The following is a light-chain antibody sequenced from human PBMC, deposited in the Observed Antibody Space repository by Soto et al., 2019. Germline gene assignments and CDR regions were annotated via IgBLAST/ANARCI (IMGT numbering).Light chain of an antibody. Sequence: TQSPATLSLSPGERATPSRRASQSVSSNLAWYKQKPGQAPRLLIYDASRRATGIPDRFSGSGSGTDFTLTIRRLEPEDFVVDYCQQYGRSPTFGQGTKVDNK. CDR3: QQYGRSPT. J-gene: IGKJ1*01. CDR1: QSVSSN. V-gene: IGKV3-20*01. CDR2: DAS.